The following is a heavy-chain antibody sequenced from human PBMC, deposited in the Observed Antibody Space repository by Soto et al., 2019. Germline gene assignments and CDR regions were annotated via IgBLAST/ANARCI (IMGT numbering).Heavy chain of an antibody. Sequence: QVQLQESGPGLVKPSQTLSLTCTVSGGSISSGDYYWSWIRQHPGKGLEWIGYIYYSGSTYYNPSINSLGTKSVDQSQIEDSLKLKSVTASDTAVNYWARGWRGSRQGFDPWGKGTQVTDSP. J-gene: IGHJ5*02. V-gene: IGHV4-31*01. CDR2: IYYSGST. D-gene: IGHD3-3*01. CDR3: ARGWRGSRQGFDP. CDR1: GGSISSGDYY.